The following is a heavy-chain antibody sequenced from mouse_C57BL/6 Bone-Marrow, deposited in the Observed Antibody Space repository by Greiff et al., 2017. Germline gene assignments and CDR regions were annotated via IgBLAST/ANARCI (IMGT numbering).Heavy chain of an antibody. CDR3: AKGGYDYLYFDY. CDR1: GYSFTSYY. Sequence: QVQLQQSGPELVKPGASVKISCKASGYSFTSYYIHWVKQRPGQGLEWIGWIYPGSGSTNYNEKFKSKATLTVDKSSSTAYMQLSSLTSEDSAVYYCAKGGYDYLYFDYWGQGTTLTVSS. J-gene: IGHJ2*01. CDR2: IYPGSGST. D-gene: IGHD2-4*01. V-gene: IGHV1-66*01.